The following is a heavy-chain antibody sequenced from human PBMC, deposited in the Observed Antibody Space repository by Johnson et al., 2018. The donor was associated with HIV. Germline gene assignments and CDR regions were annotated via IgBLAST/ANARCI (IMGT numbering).Heavy chain of an antibody. CDR3: AREGLEPDVFDI. Sequence: VQLVESGGGLVQPGGSLRLSCAASGFTFSSYAMSWVRQAPGKGLEWVSAISGSGGSTYYADSVKGRFTISRDNSKNTLYLQMHSLRIEDTAVYYCAREGLEPDVFDIWGQGTMVTVSS. D-gene: IGHD3/OR15-3a*01. J-gene: IGHJ3*02. CDR1: GFTFSSYA. V-gene: IGHV3-23*04. CDR2: ISGSGGST.